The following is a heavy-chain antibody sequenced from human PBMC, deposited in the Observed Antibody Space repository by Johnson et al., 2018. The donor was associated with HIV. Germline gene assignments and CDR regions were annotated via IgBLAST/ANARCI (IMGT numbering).Heavy chain of an antibody. CDR2: ISDDGNNK. D-gene: IGHD6-6*01. J-gene: IGHJ3*02. V-gene: IGHV3-30-3*01. Sequence: VQLVESGGGVVQPGRSLRLSCAASGFRFSTYALHWVRQTPGKGLEWVALISDDGNNKYYADSVKGRFTISRDNSKNTLYLQMNSLRVEDTAMYYCARGGQLVAFDIWGHGTMVTVSS. CDR3: ARGGQLVAFDI. CDR1: GFRFSTYA.